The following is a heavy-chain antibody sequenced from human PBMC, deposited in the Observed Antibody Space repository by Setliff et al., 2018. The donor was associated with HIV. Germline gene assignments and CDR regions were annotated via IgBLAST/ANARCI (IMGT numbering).Heavy chain of an antibody. V-gene: IGHV3-30-3*01. D-gene: IGHD2-2*01. CDR2: ISYDGSNK. J-gene: IGHJ6*02. Sequence: PGGSLRLSCAASGFTFSNYAMHWVRQAPGKGLEWVAVISYDGSNKYYAESVKGRFTISRDNSKNTLYLQMNSLRAEDTAVYYCANGRHQLPTHKQSYYYYDMDVWGQGTTVTVSS. CDR1: GFTFSNYA. CDR3: ANGRHQLPTHKQSYYYYDMDV.